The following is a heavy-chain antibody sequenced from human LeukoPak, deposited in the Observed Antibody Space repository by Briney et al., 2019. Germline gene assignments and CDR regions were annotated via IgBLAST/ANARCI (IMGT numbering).Heavy chain of an antibody. Sequence: GGSLRLSCAASGYTFSSYSMNWVRQAPGKGLEWVSSISSSSSYMYYADSVKGRFTISRDNAKNSLYLQLNSLRAEDTAVYYCARDQVQAGTHYYYYMDVWGKGATVTVSS. CDR1: GYTFSSYS. CDR2: ISSSSSYM. CDR3: ARDQVQAGTHYYYYMDV. J-gene: IGHJ6*03. D-gene: IGHD3-10*01. V-gene: IGHV3-21*01.